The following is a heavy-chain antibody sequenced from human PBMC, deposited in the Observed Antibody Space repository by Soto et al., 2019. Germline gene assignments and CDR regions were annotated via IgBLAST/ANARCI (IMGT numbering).Heavy chain of an antibody. CDR2: IYYSGST. D-gene: IGHD1-26*01. V-gene: IGHV4-30-4*01. CDR3: ARGGRGATTYYYYYGMDV. CDR1: GGSISSGDYY. J-gene: IGHJ6*02. Sequence: PSETLSLTCTVSGGSISSGDYYWSWIRQPPGKGLEWIGYIYYSGSTYYNPSLKSRVTISVDTSKNQFSLKLSSVTAADTAVYYCARGGRGATTYYYYYGMDVWGQGTTVTVSS.